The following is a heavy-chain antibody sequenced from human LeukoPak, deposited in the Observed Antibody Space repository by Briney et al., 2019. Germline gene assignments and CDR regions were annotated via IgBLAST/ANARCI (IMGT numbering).Heavy chain of an antibody. CDR2: INPNSGDT. J-gene: IGHJ4*02. Sequence: VASVKISCKASGYTFTGYYMHWVRQAPGQGLEWMGWINPNSGDTNYAQKFQGRVTMTRDTSISTACMDLSRLTSDDTAVYYCARDRSQGRDFDYWGQGTLVTVSS. V-gene: IGHV1-2*02. D-gene: IGHD3-10*01. CDR3: ARDRSQGRDFDY. CDR1: GYTFTGYY.